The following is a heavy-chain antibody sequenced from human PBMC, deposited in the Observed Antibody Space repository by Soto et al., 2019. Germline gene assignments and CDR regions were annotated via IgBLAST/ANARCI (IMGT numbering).Heavy chain of an antibody. CDR2: INPEGSEK. Sequence: EVQLVESGGGLVQPGGSLRLSCAVSGCILSDYWMTWVRQAPGKGLEWVANINPEGSEKYYVDSVKGRFTISRDNAKNSLYLQMISLRAEDTALYYCARARIDYWGRGTLITVSS. CDR3: ARARIDY. V-gene: IGHV3-7*03. CDR1: GCILSDYW. J-gene: IGHJ4*02.